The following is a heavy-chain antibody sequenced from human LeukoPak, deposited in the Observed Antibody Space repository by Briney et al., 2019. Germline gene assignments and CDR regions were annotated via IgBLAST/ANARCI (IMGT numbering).Heavy chain of an antibody. D-gene: IGHD1-1*01. CDR2: MNPNSGNR. CDR3: ARRDNWNAASYYYMDV. V-gene: IGHV1-8*01. CDR1: GYTFISHA. Sequence: GASVNVSCKASGYTFISHAIGGVRQASGQGLEWMGWMNPNSGNRGLSQKFQGRVIMTRNTSISTAYMELSSLRSEDTAVYYCARRDNWNAASYYYMDVWGKGTTVTVSS. J-gene: IGHJ6*03.